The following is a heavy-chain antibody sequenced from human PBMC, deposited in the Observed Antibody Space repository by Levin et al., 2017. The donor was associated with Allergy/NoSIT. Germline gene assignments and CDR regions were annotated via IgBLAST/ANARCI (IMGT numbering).Heavy chain of an antibody. CDR3: ARFWWMVRAPDY. Sequence: GESLKISCKGSGYSFTSYWISWVRQMPGKGLEWMGRIDPSDSYTNYSPSFQGHVTISADKSISTAYLQWSSLKASDTAMYYCARFWWMVRAPDYWGQGTLVTVSS. D-gene: IGHD3-10*01. J-gene: IGHJ4*02. CDR2: IDPSDSYT. CDR1: GYSFTSYW. V-gene: IGHV5-10-1*01.